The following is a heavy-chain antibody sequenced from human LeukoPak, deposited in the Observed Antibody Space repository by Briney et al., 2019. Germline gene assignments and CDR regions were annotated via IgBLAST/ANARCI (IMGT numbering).Heavy chain of an antibody. J-gene: IGHJ4*02. Sequence: PGGSLRLSCAASGFTFDDYAIHWVRQAPGKGLEWVSLISGDGDSTYYADSVEGRFTISRDNSKNSLYLQMNSLRTEDTASYYCAKVGHGGFDFWGQGTLVTVSS. CDR2: ISGDGDST. CDR3: AKVGHGGFDF. V-gene: IGHV3-43*02. D-gene: IGHD5-24*01. CDR1: GFTFDDYA.